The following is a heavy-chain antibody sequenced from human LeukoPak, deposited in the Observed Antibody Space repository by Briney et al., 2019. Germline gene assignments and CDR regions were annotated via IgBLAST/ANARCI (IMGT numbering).Heavy chain of an antibody. Sequence: SETLSLTCTVSGGSISSYYWGWIRQPPGKGLEWIGSIYYSGSTYYNPSLKSRVTISVDTSKNQFSLKLSSVTAADTAVYYCAREYCSGGSCLSRGWFDPWGQGTLVTVSS. J-gene: IGHJ5*02. CDR2: IYYSGST. CDR1: GGSISSYY. V-gene: IGHV4-39*07. D-gene: IGHD2-15*01. CDR3: AREYCSGGSCLSRGWFDP.